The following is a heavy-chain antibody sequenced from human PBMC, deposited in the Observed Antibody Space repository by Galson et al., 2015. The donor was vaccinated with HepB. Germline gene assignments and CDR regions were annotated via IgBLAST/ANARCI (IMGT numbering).Heavy chain of an antibody. V-gene: IGHV3-74*01. CDR3: ASPSRSGYYSYGAVAI. Sequence: SLRLSCAASGFIFTRYWMHWVRQAPGQGLVWVSRIIGDGSSAGYADSVRGRFTISRDNAKNTLYLQMNSLRVEDTAMYYCASPSRSGYYSYGAVAIWGQGTMVTVSS. J-gene: IGHJ3*02. CDR2: IIGDGSSA. CDR1: GFIFTRYW. D-gene: IGHD3-22*01.